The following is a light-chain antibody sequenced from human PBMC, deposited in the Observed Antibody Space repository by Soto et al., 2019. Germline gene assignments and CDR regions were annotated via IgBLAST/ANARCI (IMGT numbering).Light chain of an antibody. V-gene: IGLV1-44*01. CDR1: SSNIGSNT. CDR3: AAWDDSLNDVV. J-gene: IGLJ2*01. CDR2: SNN. Sequence: VLTQPPSASGTPGQRVTISCSGSSSNIGSNTVNWYQQLPGTAPKLLIYSNNQRPSGVRDRFSGSKSGTSASLAISGLQSEDEADYYCAAWDDSLNDVVFGGGTKVTVL.